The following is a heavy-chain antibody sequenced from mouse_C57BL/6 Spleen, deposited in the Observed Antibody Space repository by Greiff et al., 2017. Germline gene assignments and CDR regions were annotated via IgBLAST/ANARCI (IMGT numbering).Heavy chain of an antibody. CDR3: ARNYYGSSRYWYIDV. Sequence: QVQLQQPGTELVKPGASVKLSCKASGYTFTSYWMHWVKQRPGQGLEWIGNINPSNGGTNYNEKFKSKATLPVDKSSSTAYMQLSSLTSEDSAVYYSARNYYGSSRYWYIDVWGTGTTVTVSS. CDR2: INPSNGGT. J-gene: IGHJ1*03. D-gene: IGHD1-1*01. V-gene: IGHV1-53*01. CDR1: GYTFTSYW.